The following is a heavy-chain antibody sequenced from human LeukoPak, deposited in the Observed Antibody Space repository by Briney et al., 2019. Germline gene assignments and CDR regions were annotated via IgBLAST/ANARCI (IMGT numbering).Heavy chain of an antibody. D-gene: IGHD5-12*01. Sequence: GASVKVSCKASGYTFTGYYMHWVRQAPGQGLERMGWINPNSGGTNYAQKFQGWVTMTRDTSISTAYMELSRLRSDDTAVYYCARSIVATINGYFDYWGQGTLVTVSS. CDR2: INPNSGGT. CDR1: GYTFTGYY. V-gene: IGHV1-2*04. CDR3: ARSIVATINGYFDY. J-gene: IGHJ4*02.